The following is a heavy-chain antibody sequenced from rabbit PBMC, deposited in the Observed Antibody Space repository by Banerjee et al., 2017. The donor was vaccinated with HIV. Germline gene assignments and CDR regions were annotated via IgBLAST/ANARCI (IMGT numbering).Heavy chain of an antibody. CDR3: ARSGAGAGYLGAYGMDL. Sequence: QEQLEESGGDLVKPEGSLTLTCTASGFTLSSYWICWVRQAPGKGLEWIACIYAGSGGYTYSASWAKGRFTISKTSSTTVTLQMTSLTAADTATYFCARSGAGAGYLGAYGMDLWGQGTLVTVS. D-gene: IGHD8-1*01. CDR1: GFTLSSYW. J-gene: IGHJ3*01. CDR2: IYAGSGGYT. V-gene: IGHV1S45*01.